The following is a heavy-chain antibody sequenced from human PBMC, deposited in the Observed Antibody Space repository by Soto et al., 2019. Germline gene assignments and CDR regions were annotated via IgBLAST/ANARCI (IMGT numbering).Heavy chain of an antibody. D-gene: IGHD5-12*01. J-gene: IGHJ4*02. Sequence: PGESLKISCKGSGYSFTSYWIGWVRQMPGKGLEWMGIIYPGDSDTRYSPSFQGQVTISADKSISTAYLQWSSLKASETAMYYCARIPFESGAYEYYLDYWGQGTLVTVSS. CDR2: IYPGDSDT. CDR3: ARIPFESGAYEYYLDY. CDR1: GYSFTSYW. V-gene: IGHV5-51*01.